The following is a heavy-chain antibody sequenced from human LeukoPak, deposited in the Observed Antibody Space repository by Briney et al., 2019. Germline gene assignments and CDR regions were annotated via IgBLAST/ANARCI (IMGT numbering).Heavy chain of an antibody. CDR1: GGSISSGGYY. J-gene: IGHJ5*02. Sequence: PSETLSLTCTVSGGSISSGGYYWSWIRQPPGKGLEWIGYIYHSGSTYYNPSLKSRVTISVDRSKNQFSLKLSSVTAADTAVYYCARYPRDLYGDLNWFDPWGQGTLVTVSS. V-gene: IGHV4-30-2*01. CDR3: ARYPRDLYGDLNWFDP. D-gene: IGHD4-17*01. CDR2: IYHSGST.